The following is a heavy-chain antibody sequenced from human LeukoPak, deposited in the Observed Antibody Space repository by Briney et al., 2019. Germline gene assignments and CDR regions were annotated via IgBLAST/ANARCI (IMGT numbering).Heavy chain of an antibody. Sequence: PGRSLRLSCAASGFTFSSYAMSWVRQAPGKGLEWVSAISDSGDIAYYIDSVKGRFTVSRDNSKNTLYLQMNSLRAEDTAVYYCAEGGYDQDFDYWGQGALVTVSS. CDR3: AEGGYDQDFDY. J-gene: IGHJ4*02. V-gene: IGHV3-23*01. CDR1: GFTFSSYA. CDR2: ISDSGDIA. D-gene: IGHD5-12*01.